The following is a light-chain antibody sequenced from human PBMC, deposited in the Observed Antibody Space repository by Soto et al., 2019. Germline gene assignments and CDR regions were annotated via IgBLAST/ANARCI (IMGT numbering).Light chain of an antibody. CDR3: SSYAGSNNVV. J-gene: IGLJ3*02. Sequence: QSALTQPPSASGSPGQSVTISCTGTSSDVGGYNYVSWYQQHPGKAPKLMICEVTKRPSGVPDRFSGSKSGNTAPLTVAGLQADDEAHYYCSSYAGSNNVVFGGGTKLPVL. CDR1: SSDVGGYNY. CDR2: EVT. V-gene: IGLV2-8*01.